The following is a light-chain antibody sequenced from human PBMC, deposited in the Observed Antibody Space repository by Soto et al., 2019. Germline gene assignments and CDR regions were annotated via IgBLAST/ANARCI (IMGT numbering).Light chain of an antibody. Sequence: EIVLTQSPATLSSSPGETATLSCRASQYVGTRLAWYQHKPGQAPRLLIYYTSNRATGIPARFSGSGSGTDFTLTISSLAPEDFAIYYCHQRQNWPRTFGQGTKVEIK. CDR1: QYVGTR. V-gene: IGKV3-11*01. J-gene: IGKJ1*01. CDR2: YTS. CDR3: HQRQNWPRT.